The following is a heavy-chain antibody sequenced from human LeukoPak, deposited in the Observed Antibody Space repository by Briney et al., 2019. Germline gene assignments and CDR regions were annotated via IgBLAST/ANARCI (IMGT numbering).Heavy chain of an antibody. V-gene: IGHV1-69*05. Sequence: SVKVSCKASGGTFSSYAISWVRQAPGQGLEWMGRIIPIFGTANYAQKFQGRVTITTDESTSTAYMELSSLRSEDTAVYYCIRIRFGDPVEEYFQHWGQGTLVTVSS. D-gene: IGHD3-10*01. CDR2: IIPIFGTA. CDR1: GGTFSSYA. CDR3: IRIRFGDPVEEYFQH. J-gene: IGHJ1*01.